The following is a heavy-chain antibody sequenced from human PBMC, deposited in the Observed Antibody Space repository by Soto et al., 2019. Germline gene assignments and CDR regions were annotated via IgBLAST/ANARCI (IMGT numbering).Heavy chain of an antibody. V-gene: IGHV4-59*01. CDR3: AREYSSFEC. J-gene: IGHJ4*02. CDR2: IHFSGAT. Sequence: QVQLQESGPGLVKPSETLSLTCTVSGGSIGNYYWSWIRQPPGKGLEWIGYIHFSGATSYNPSLESRVIISVDTSKNQLSLSLTSVTAADTAVYYCAREYSSFECWGPGRQVTVSS. D-gene: IGHD4-4*01. CDR1: GGSIGNYY.